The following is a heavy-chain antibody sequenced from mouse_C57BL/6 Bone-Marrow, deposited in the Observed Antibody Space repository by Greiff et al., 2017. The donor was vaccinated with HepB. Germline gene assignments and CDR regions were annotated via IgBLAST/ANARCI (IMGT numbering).Heavy chain of an antibody. CDR3: AKRFTTVGYFDV. V-gene: IGHV1-54*01. CDR2: INPGSGGT. J-gene: IGHJ1*03. CDR1: GYAFTNYF. D-gene: IGHD1-1*01. Sequence: QVQLQQSGAELVRPGTSVKVSCKASGYAFTNYFIEWVKQRPGQGLEWIGVINPGSGGTNYHEKLKGKATLTADNSSSTAYMQRSSLTSEDSAVYFCAKRFTTVGYFDVWGTGTTVTVSS.